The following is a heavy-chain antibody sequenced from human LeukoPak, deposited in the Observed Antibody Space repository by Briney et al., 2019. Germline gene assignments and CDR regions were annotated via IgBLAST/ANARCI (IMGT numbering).Heavy chain of an antibody. J-gene: IGHJ5*02. CDR3: ARSNYGGQGAGDNWFDP. D-gene: IGHD4-23*01. CDR1: GYTFTGYY. V-gene: IGHV1-2*02. Sequence: ASVKVSCKASGYTFTGYYMHWVRQAPGQGLEWMGWIDPNIGDTNYAQKFQGRVTMTRDTSFSTAYMDLSSLTSDDTAAYYCARSNYGGQGAGDNWFDPWGQGTLVTVSS. CDR2: IDPNIGDT.